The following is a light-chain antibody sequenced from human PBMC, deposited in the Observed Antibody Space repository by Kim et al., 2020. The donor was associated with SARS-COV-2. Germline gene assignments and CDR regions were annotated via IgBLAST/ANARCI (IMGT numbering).Light chain of an antibody. CDR1: SGSIDDNY. CDR3: QSYNRDNVL. V-gene: IGLV6-57*04. CDR2: GDD. Sequence: NFMLTQPHSVLESPGKTVTISCTRSSGSIDDNYVQWYQQRPGGVPTTVIYGDDQRPSGVSDRFSGSIDNSSNSASLTISGLRTEDEADYYCQSYNRDNVLFGGGTQLTVL. J-gene: IGLJ2*01.